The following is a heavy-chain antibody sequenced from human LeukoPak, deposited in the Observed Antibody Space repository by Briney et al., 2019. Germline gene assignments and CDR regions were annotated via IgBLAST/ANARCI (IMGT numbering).Heavy chain of an antibody. J-gene: IGHJ4*02. CDR1: GYTFTGYY. Sequence: ASVTVSCKASGYTFTGYYMHWVRQAPGQGLEWMGWINPNSGGTNYAQKFQGWVTMTRDTSISTAYMELSRLRSDDTAVYYCARDSDFYYGSGSLDYWGQGTLVTVSS. CDR3: ARDSDFYYGSGSLDY. V-gene: IGHV1-2*04. D-gene: IGHD3-10*01. CDR2: INPNSGGT.